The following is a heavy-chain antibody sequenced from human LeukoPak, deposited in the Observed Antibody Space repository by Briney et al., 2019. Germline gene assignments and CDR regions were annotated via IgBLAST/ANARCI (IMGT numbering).Heavy chain of an antibody. D-gene: IGHD6-19*01. CDR3: ARAISSGFYGAPDY. Sequence: GGSLRLSCAASGFTFSSFAMHWVRQAPGKGLEWVAFISYDGSNKYYADSVKGRFTISRDNSKNTLYLQINSLRAEDTAVHYCARAISSGFYGAPDYWGQGTLVTVSS. CDR2: ISYDGSNK. V-gene: IGHV3-30*04. J-gene: IGHJ4*02. CDR1: GFTFSSFA.